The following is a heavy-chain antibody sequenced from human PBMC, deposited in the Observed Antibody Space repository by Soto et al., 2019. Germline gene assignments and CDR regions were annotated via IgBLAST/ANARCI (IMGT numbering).Heavy chain of an antibody. CDR3: ARGCSGGGACYYMYV. CDR1: GFTFGSYG. V-gene: IGHV3-33*01. J-gene: IGHJ6*03. D-gene: IGHD2-15*01. CDR2: IWFDGNNK. Sequence: QVQLVESGGGVGQPGRSLRLSCAASGFTFGSYGMHWVRQAPGKGLEWVAIIWFDGNNKYYVDSVKGRFTVSRDNSKNMLYLEMNSLRAEDTAVYYCARGCSGGGACYYMYVWGKGITVTVSS.